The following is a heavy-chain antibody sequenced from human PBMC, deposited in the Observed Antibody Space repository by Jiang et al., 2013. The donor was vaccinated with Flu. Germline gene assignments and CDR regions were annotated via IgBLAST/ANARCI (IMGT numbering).Heavy chain of an antibody. Sequence: VESGAEVKKPGSSVKVSCKASGGTFSSYAISWVRQAPGQGLEWMGGIHPYLWYSKLRTEVQGRVTITADESTSTAYMELSSLRSEDTAVYYCARGIVVVTARYYYYGMDVWGQGTTVTVSS. V-gene: IGHV1-69*01. D-gene: IGHD2-21*02. CDR2: IHPYLWYS. CDR3: ARGIVVVTARYYYYGMDV. J-gene: IGHJ6*02. CDR1: GGTFSSYA.